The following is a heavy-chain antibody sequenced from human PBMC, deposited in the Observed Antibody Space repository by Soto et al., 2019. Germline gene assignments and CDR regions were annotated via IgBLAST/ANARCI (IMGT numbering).Heavy chain of an antibody. D-gene: IGHD2-8*02. CDR3: AGAPYGLVAFDV. CDR1: GGSVSSGAYY. Sequence: TLSLTCTFSGGSVSSGAYYWTWSRHHPGKGLARIGFIYYRGATYYRPSLGGRISISSDATKNQFSLKLNSVTAADTAVYYCAGAPYGLVAFDVWGPGTLVTVSS. V-gene: IGHV4-31*03. J-gene: IGHJ4*02. CDR2: IYYRGAT.